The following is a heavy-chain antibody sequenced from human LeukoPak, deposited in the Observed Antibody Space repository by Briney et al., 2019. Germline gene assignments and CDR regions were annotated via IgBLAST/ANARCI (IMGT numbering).Heavy chain of an antibody. Sequence: SETLSLTCTVSGGSISSYYWSWIRQPAGKGLEWIGRIYTSGSTNYNPSLKSRVTMSVDTSKNQFSLKLSSVTAADTAVYYCARAPPITIFGVVTYFDYWGQGTLVTVSS. D-gene: IGHD3-3*01. V-gene: IGHV4-4*07. CDR2: IYTSGST. J-gene: IGHJ4*02. CDR3: ARAPPITIFGVVTYFDY. CDR1: GGSISSYY.